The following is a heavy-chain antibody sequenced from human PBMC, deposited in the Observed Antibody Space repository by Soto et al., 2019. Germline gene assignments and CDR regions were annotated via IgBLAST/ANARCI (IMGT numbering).Heavy chain of an antibody. CDR2: IKGDGNEI. V-gene: IGHV3-7*04. D-gene: IGHD1-26*01. CDR3: ARLVSAAANDY. CDR1: GFSFSGTA. Sequence: GGSLRLSCAASGFSFSGTAMHWVRQASGKGLEWVANIKGDGNEIYYVDSVKGRFTISRDNAKNSLYLQMNSLRAEDTAVYYCARLVSAAANDYWGQGALVTVSS. J-gene: IGHJ4*02.